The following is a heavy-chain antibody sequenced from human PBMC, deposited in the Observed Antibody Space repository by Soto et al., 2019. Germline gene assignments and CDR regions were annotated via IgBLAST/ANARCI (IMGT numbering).Heavy chain of an antibody. CDR1: GGSISSGGYY. CDR2: IYYSGST. J-gene: IGHJ4*02. V-gene: IGHV4-31*03. CDR3: ARMVSLSGYYPFDY. Sequence: QVQLQESGPGLVKPSQTLSLTCTVSGGSISSGGYYWSWIRQHPGKGLEWIGYIYYSGSTYYNPSLKSRVIISVDTSKNQFSLKLSSVTAADTAVYYCARMVSLSGYYPFDYWGQGTLVTVSS. D-gene: IGHD3-22*01.